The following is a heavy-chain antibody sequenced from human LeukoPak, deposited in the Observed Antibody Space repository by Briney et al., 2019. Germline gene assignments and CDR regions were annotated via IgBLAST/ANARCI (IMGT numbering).Heavy chain of an antibody. CDR2: IYGDGRT. J-gene: IGHJ4*02. CDR3: ARGRGLGVVSPYFDY. CDR1: GFIVSNNY. Sequence: GGSLRLSCVVSGFIVSNNYIIWVRQAPGNGLERVSVIYGDGRTSHSASVRGRFTISRDNSKNIVSLQMNNLRAEDTAVYYCARGRGLGVVSPYFDYWGQGTLVTVSS. D-gene: IGHD3-3*01. V-gene: IGHV3-53*01.